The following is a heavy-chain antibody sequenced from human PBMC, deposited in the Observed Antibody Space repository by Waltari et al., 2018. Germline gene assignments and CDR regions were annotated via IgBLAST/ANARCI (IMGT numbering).Heavy chain of an antibody. V-gene: IGHV2-5*01. J-gene: IGHJ2*01. CDR1: GFSLSTSGVG. CDR2: IYWNDDK. D-gene: IGHD2-15*01. Sequence: QITLKESGPTLVKPTQTLTLTCTFSGFSLSTSGVGVGWIRQPPGKALEWLALIYWNDDKRYSPALKSRLTITKDTAKNQVVLTMTNMDPVDTATYYCAHSDRFDYCSGGSCYSPLVSFDLWCRGTLVTVSS. CDR3: AHSDRFDYCSGGSCYSPLVSFDL.